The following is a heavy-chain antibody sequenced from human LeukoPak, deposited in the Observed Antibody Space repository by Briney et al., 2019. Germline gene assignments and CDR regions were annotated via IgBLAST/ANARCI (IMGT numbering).Heavy chain of an antibody. CDR3: ARQVGAGVSAVYSSRGWFDP. CDR1: GGSISSSSYY. D-gene: IGHD6-13*01. Sequence: SETLSLTCTVSGGSISSSSYYWGWIRQPPGKGLEWIGSIYYSGSTYYNPSLKSRVTISVDTSKNQFSLKLSSVTAADTAVYYCARQVGAGVSAVYSSRGWFDPWGQGALVTVSS. CDR2: IYYSGST. V-gene: IGHV4-39*01. J-gene: IGHJ5*02.